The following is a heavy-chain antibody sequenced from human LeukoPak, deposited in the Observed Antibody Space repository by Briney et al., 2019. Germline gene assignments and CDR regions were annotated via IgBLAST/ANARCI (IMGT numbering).Heavy chain of an antibody. V-gene: IGHV1-24*01. Sequence: ASVKVSCKVSGYTLTELSMHWVRQAPGKGLERMGGFDPEDGETIYAQKLQGRVTMTTDTSTSTAYMELRSLRSDDTAVYYCARGAGYSSSWYPYWGQGTLVTVSS. J-gene: IGHJ4*02. CDR2: FDPEDGET. D-gene: IGHD6-13*01. CDR1: GYTLTELS. CDR3: ARGAGYSSSWYPY.